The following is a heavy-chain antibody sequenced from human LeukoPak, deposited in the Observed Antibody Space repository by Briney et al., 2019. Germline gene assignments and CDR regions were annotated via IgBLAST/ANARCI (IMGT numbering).Heavy chain of an antibody. CDR2: ISSSSTYI. J-gene: IGHJ4*02. CDR1: GFTFSSYA. V-gene: IGHV3-21*01. D-gene: IGHD6-6*01. CDR3: ASLRYSSLSFLYS. Sequence: GGSLRLSCAASGFTFSSYAMSWVRQAPGKGLEWVSSISSSSTYIYYADSMKGRFTISRDNAKNSLYLQMNSLRAEDTAVYYCASLRYSSLSFLYSSGQGTLVTVSS.